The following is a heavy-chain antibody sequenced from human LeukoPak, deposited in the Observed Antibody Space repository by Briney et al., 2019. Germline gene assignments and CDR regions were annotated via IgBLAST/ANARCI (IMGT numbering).Heavy chain of an antibody. V-gene: IGHV3-48*01. CDR1: GFTFSSYS. CDR3: ARDQNYGASSALNY. D-gene: IGHD4-17*01. Sequence: GGSLRLSCAASGFTFSSYSMNWVRQAPGKGLEWVSYISSSSSTIYYADSVKGRFTISRDNAKNSLYLQMNSLRAEDTAVYYCARDQNYGASSALNYWGQGTLVTVSS. CDR2: ISSSSSTI. J-gene: IGHJ4*02.